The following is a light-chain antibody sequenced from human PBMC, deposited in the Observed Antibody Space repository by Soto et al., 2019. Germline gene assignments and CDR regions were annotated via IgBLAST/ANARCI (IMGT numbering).Light chain of an antibody. V-gene: IGLV2-14*01. J-gene: IGLJ1*01. Sequence: QSALTQPASVSGSPGQSITISCTGTSSDVGGYNYVSGSQQHPGKAPKLMIYEVSNRPSGVSNRFAGSKSGNTASLTISGLQAEDEADYYCSSYTTNTTYVFGTGTKLTVL. CDR2: EVS. CDR3: SSYTTNTTYV. CDR1: SSDVGGYNY.